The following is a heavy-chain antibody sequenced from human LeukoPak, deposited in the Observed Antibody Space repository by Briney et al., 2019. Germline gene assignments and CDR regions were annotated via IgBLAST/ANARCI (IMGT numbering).Heavy chain of an antibody. CDR3: AKNYYGSGSYLDY. J-gene: IGHJ4*02. V-gene: IGHV1-69*13. D-gene: IGHD3-10*01. CDR2: IIPIFGTA. Sequence: ASVKVSCKASGGTFSSYAISWVRQAPGQGLEWMGGIIPIFGTANYAQKFRGRVTITADESTSTAYMELSSLRSEDTAVYYYAKNYYGSGSYLDYWGLGTLVTVSS. CDR1: GGTFSSYA.